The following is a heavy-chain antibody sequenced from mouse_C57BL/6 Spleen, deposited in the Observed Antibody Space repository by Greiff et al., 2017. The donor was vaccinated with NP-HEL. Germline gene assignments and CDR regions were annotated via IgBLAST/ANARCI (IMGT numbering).Heavy chain of an antibody. CDR3: ARFPYGSPYAMDY. J-gene: IGHJ4*01. V-gene: IGHV1-80*01. CDR2: IYPGDGDT. D-gene: IGHD1-1*01. CDR1: GYAFSSYW. Sequence: QVQLQQSGAELVKPGASVKISCKASGYAFSSYWMNWVKQRPGKGLEWIGQIYPGDGDTNYNGKFKGKATLTADKSSSTAYMQLSSLTSEDSAVYFCARFPYGSPYAMDYWGQGTSVTVSS.